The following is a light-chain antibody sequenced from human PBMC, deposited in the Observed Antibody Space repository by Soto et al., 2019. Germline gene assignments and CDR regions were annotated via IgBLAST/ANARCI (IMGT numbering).Light chain of an antibody. V-gene: IGLV1-51*02. CDR2: ENY. CDR3: GTWDSGLNAGV. J-gene: IGLJ2*01. CDR1: SSNIENNY. Sequence: QSVLTQPPSVSAAPGQKVTISCSGCSSNIENNYVLWYQQLPGTAPKLLIYENYKRPTGIPDRFSGSKSGTSATLGITGLQTGDEADYFCGTWDSGLNAGVFGGGTKLTVL.